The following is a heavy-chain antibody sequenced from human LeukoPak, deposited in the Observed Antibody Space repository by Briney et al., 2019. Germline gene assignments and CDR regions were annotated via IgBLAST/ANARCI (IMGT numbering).Heavy chain of an antibody. CDR1: GFTFSSYG. Sequence: AGGSLRLSCAASGFTFSSYGMHWVRQAPGRGLEWVAFIRYDGSNKYYADSVKGRFTISRDNSKNTPYLQINSLRAEDTAVYYCAKVIGWLRFHYFDYWGQGTLVTVSS. CDR3: AKVIGWLRFHYFDY. D-gene: IGHD5-12*01. V-gene: IGHV3-30*02. CDR2: IRYDGSNK. J-gene: IGHJ4*02.